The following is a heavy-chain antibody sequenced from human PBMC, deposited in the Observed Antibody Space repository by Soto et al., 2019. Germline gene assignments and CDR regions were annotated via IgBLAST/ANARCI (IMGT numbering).Heavy chain of an antibody. V-gene: IGHV4-34*01. D-gene: IGHD3-10*01. CDR3: AREPILLWFGELLRGAYMDV. Sequence: QVQLQQWGAGLLKPSETLSLTCAVYGGSFSGYYWSWIRQPPGKGLEWIGEINHSGSTNYNPSLKSRVTISGDTSKNQCSLKLSSVTAADTAVYYCAREPILLWFGELLRGAYMDVWGKGTTVTVSS. J-gene: IGHJ6*03. CDR1: GGSFSGYY. CDR2: INHSGST.